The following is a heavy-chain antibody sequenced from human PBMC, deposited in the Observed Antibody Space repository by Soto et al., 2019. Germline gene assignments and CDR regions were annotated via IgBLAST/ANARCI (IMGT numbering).Heavy chain of an antibody. CDR2: ITGSGGST. Sequence: GGSLRLSCAASGFTFRTYAMSWVRQGPGKGLEWVSSITGSGGSTYYADSVKGRFTISRDNSKNTLYLQMNGLRGEDTAVYYCAISYYDSGLGFDPWGQGTLVTSPQ. CDR1: GFTFRTYA. CDR3: AISYYDSGLGFDP. V-gene: IGHV3-23*01. D-gene: IGHD3-22*01. J-gene: IGHJ5*02.